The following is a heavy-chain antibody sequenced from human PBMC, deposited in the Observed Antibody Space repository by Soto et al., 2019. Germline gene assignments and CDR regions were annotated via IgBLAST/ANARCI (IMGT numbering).Heavy chain of an antibody. CDR3: GRGYGSGSYNWCDP. CDR1: GGSFSGYY. J-gene: IGHJ5*02. V-gene: IGHV4-34*01. Sequence: QVQLQQWGEGLLKPSETLSLTCAVYGGSFSGYYWSWIRQPPGKGLEWIGEINHSGSTNYNPSLKSRVNISVDTSKNHFSLKLSSVTAADTAVYYCGRGYGSGSYNWCDPWGQGTLVTVSS. CDR2: INHSGST. D-gene: IGHD3-10*01.